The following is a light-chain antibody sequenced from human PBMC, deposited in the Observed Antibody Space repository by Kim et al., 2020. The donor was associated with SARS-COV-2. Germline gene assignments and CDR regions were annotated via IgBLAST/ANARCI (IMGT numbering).Light chain of an antibody. CDR3: QHSSA. CDR1: QSVKNNY. CDR2: GAS. Sequence: EVVLTQSPGTLSLSPGERATLSCRASQSVKNNYLTWYQQKPGQAPRLLIFGASSRAPGIPDRFSGSGSGTDFILTIYRLEPEDFAVYYCQHSSAFGQGTKLEIK. V-gene: IGKV3-20*01. J-gene: IGKJ2*01.